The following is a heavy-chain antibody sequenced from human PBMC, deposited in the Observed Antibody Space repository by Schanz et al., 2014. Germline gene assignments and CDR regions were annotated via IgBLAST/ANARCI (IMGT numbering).Heavy chain of an antibody. J-gene: IGHJ4*02. CDR1: GDSITGVSRY. D-gene: IGHD2-15*01. CDR3: ARHRDEMATVSSPFDY. V-gene: IGHV4-39*01. Sequence: QVQLPESGPGLVKPSETLSLTCSVSGDSITGVSRYWGWIRQPPGKGLEWIASDCISATDYVNESFQCGVPIPIDGRKTLLSLKVPSVTAADTAVYFCARHRDEMATVSSPFDYWGQGILVTVSS. CDR2: DCISATD.